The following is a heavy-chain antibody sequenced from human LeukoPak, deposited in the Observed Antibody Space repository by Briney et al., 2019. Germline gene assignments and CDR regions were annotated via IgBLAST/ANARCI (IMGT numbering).Heavy chain of an antibody. CDR1: GGSISSNTYF. J-gene: IGHJ5*02. CDR3: ATSDTVSTYNWFDP. Sequence: SETLSLTCNVSGGSISSNTYFWGWIRRPPGKGLEWIGSIRYSGSTYYNPSLESRVTISVDTSKNQFSLNLSSLTAADTAVYYCATSDTVSTYNWFDPWGQGTLVTVS. CDR2: IRYSGST. D-gene: IGHD5/OR15-5a*01. V-gene: IGHV4-39*01.